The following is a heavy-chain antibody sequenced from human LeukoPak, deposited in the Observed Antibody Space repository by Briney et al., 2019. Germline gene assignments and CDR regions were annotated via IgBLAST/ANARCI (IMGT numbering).Heavy chain of an antibody. CDR3: ARDVYSLVDTAMVTDY. Sequence: ASVKVSCKASGYTFTSYGISWVRQAPGQGLEWMGWISAYNGNTNYAQKLQGRVTMTTDTSTSTAYMELRSLRSDDTAVYYCARDVYSLVDTAMVTDYWGQGTLVTVSS. CDR1: GYTFTSYG. V-gene: IGHV1-18*01. D-gene: IGHD5-18*01. CDR2: ISAYNGNT. J-gene: IGHJ4*02.